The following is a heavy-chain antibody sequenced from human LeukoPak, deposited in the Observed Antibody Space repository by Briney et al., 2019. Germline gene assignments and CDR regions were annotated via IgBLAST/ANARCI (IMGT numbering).Heavy chain of an antibody. Sequence: PSETLSLTCTVSGGSISSYYWSWIRQPAGKGLEWIGRVYTSGGTNYNPSLKSRVTMSVDTSKNQFSLKLSSVTAADTAVYYCARDEEAYGDYVSDYYYGMDVWGQGTTVTVSS. J-gene: IGHJ6*02. D-gene: IGHD4-17*01. CDR1: GGSISSYY. CDR3: ARDEEAYGDYVSDYYYGMDV. V-gene: IGHV4-4*07. CDR2: VYTSGGT.